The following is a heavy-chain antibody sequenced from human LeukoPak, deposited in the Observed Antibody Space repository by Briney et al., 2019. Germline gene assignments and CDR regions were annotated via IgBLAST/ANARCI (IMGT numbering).Heavy chain of an antibody. CDR1: GFTFDDYG. CDR3: ARGNSDFNY. D-gene: IGHD2/OR15-2a*01. CDR2: INRNGGTT. J-gene: IGHJ4*02. V-gene: IGHV3-20*01. Sequence: TGGSLRLSCAASGFTFDDYGMSWVRQAPGKGLEWVSGINRNGGTTNYADSVKGRFTISRDNAKSSLYLQMNSLRAEDTTLYHCARGNSDFNYWGQATLVTVSS.